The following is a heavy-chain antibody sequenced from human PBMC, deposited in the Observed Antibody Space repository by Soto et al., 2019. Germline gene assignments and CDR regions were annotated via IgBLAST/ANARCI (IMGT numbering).Heavy chain of an antibody. J-gene: IGHJ4*02. D-gene: IGHD5-12*01. Sequence: SETLSLTCTVSGGSISSYYWSWIRQPPGKGLEWIGYIYYSGSTNYNPSLKSRVTISVDTSKNQFSLKLSSVTAADTAVYHCARDGYNGIDYWGQGTLVTVSS. V-gene: IGHV4-59*01. CDR3: ARDGYNGIDY. CDR2: IYYSGST. CDR1: GGSISSYY.